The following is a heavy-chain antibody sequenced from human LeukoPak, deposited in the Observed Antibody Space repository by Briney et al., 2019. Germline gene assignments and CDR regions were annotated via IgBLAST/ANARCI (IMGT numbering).Heavy chain of an antibody. CDR1: GYTFTSYD. V-gene: IGHV1-8*03. J-gene: IGHJ3*02. CDR2: MNPNSGNT. Sequence: ASVKVSCXASGYTFTSYDINWVRQATGQGLEWMGWMNPNSGNTGYAQKFQGRVTITRNTSISTAYMELSSLRSEDTAVYYCARHELATGAFDIWGQGTMVTVSS. CDR3: ARHELATGAFDI. D-gene: IGHD1-26*01.